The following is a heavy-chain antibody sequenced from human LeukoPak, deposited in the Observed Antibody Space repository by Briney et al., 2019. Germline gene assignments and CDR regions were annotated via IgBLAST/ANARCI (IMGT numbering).Heavy chain of an antibody. CDR3: AGPLKSIAARYFDL. V-gene: IGHV1-69*04. CDR1: GGTFSSYA. D-gene: IGHD6-6*01. Sequence: SVKVSCKASGGTFSSYAISWVRQAPGQGLEWMGRIIPILGIINYAQKFQGRVTTTADKSTSTAYMELSSLRSEDTAVYYCAGPLKSIAARYFDLWGRGTLVTVSS. CDR2: IIPILGII. J-gene: IGHJ2*01.